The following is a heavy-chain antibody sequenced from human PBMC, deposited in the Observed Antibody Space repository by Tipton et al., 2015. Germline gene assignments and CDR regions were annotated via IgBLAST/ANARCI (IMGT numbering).Heavy chain of an antibody. J-gene: IGHJ4*02. D-gene: IGHD1-26*01. V-gene: IGHV4-59*01. Sequence: TLSLTCTVSGGSISTYYWSWMRQPLGKGLEWIGYSSNSGSTNYNPSLKSRVTISLDTAKNQISLRLTSVTAADTAVYYCARGGSQGVLDYWGQGTLVTVSS. CDR1: GGSISTYY. CDR2: SSNSGST. CDR3: ARGGSQGVLDY.